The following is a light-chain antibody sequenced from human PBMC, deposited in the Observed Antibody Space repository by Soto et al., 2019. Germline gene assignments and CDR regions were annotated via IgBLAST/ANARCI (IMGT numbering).Light chain of an antibody. CDR2: GAS. CDR3: QQYADWPTT. CDR1: QSVGAT. Sequence: IVMTQSPVTLSVFPWERATLSCRASQSVGATVAWYHQRPGQAPRLLISGASTRATGVPARVSASGSGTAFTLTITSLQSDDFGVYSCQQYADWPTTFGQGTRVEIK. V-gene: IGKV3-15*01. J-gene: IGKJ1*01.